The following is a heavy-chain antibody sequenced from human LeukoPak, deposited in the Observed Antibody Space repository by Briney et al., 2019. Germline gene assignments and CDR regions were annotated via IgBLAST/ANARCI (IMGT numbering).Heavy chain of an antibody. CDR2: INHSGST. J-gene: IGHJ4*02. D-gene: IGHD2-2*02. CDR3: ARGLAYCSSTSCYTSSACDY. V-gene: IGHV4-34*01. Sequence: SKTLSLTCAVYGGSFSGYYWSWIRQPPGKGLEWIGEINHSGSTNYNPSLKSRVTISVDTSKNQFSLKLSSVTAADTAVYYCARGLAYCSSTSCYTSSACDYWGQGTLVTVSS. CDR1: GGSFSGYY.